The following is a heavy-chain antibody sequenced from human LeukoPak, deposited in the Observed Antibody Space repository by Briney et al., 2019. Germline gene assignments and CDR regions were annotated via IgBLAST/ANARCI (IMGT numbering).Heavy chain of an antibody. CDR3: ARDRSNGYGATFDF. CDR2: INHSGST. J-gene: IGHJ4*02. Sequence: PSETLSLTCAVYGGSFSDYHWSWIRQPPGKELGWIGEINHSGSTNYNASFKSRVTMSVDTSKNQFSLNVSSVTAADTGVYYCARDRSNGYGATFDFWGQGTLVTVSS. D-gene: IGHD4-11*01. V-gene: IGHV4-34*01. CDR1: GGSFSDYH.